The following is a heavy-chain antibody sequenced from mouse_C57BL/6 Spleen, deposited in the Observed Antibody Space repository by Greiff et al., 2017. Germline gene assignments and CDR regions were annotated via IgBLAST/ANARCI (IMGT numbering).Heavy chain of an antibody. V-gene: IGHV1-80*01. J-gene: IGHJ2*01. CDR1: GYAFSSYW. Sequence: VQLQQSGAELVKPGASVKISCKASGYAFSSYWMNWVKQRPGKGLEWIGQIYPGDGDTNYNGKFKGKATLTADKSSSTAYMQLSSLTSEDTAVYSGARSNLSIYYYYFDYWGQGTTLTVSS. CDR3: ARSNLSIYYYYFDY. D-gene: IGHD1-1*01. CDR2: IYPGDGDT.